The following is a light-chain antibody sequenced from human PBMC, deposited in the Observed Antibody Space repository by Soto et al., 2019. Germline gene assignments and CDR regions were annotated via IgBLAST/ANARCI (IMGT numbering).Light chain of an antibody. Sequence: EILLTQSPATLSLSPGERATLSCRASQSVSSYLAWYQQKPGQAPRLLIYDASNRATGIPARFSGSGSGTDFTLTISSLEPEDFAVYYCQQRSNGLTFGGGTKV. J-gene: IGKJ4*01. CDR1: QSVSSY. CDR2: DAS. V-gene: IGKV3-11*01. CDR3: QQRSNGLT.